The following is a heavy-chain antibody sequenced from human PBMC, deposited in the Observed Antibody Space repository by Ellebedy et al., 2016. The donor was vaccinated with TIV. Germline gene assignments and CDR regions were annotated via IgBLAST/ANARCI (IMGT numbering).Heavy chain of an antibody. D-gene: IGHD7-27*01. CDR1: GFSFRSYW. Sequence: GGSLRLSCAASGFSFRSYWMSWVRQAPGKGLEWVASVNQDGSQKYHLDSVKGRFTISRDNANNSLYLQMNGLGVEDTAVYFCARDMAWGNERVIDAFDIWGHGTLVTVSS. V-gene: IGHV3-7*01. J-gene: IGHJ3*02. CDR2: VNQDGSQK. CDR3: ARDMAWGNERVIDAFDI.